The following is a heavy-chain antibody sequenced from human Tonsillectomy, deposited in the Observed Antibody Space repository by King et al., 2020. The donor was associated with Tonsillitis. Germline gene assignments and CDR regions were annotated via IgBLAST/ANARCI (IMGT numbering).Heavy chain of an antibody. D-gene: IGHD5-12*01. CDR2: ISWNSRSI. CDR3: AKERCDRGTGGYDEEGREG. CDR1: GFTFDDYA. Sequence: QLVQSGGGLVQPGRSLRLSCAASGFTFDDYAMHWVRQAPGKGLEWVSGISWNSRSIDYADSVKGRFTISRDNAKNSLYLQMNSLRTEDTALYYCAKERCDRGTGGYDEEGREGGGKGTTVTVAA. J-gene: IGHJ6*04. V-gene: IGHV3-9*01.